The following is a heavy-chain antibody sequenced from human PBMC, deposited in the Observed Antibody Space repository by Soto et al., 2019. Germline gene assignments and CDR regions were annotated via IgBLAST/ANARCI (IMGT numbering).Heavy chain of an antibody. CDR1: GFTFSSYG. D-gene: IGHD6-13*01. Sequence: PGGSLRLSCAASGFTFSSYGMHWVRQAPGKGLEWVAVISYDGSNKYYADSVKGRFTISRDNSKNTLYLQMNSLRAEDTAVYYCAKDRIAAAGTGPKTWRKHFDFWGQGTLVTVSS. CDR2: ISYDGSNK. J-gene: IGHJ4*02. V-gene: IGHV3-30*18. CDR3: AKDRIAAAGTGPKTWRKHFDF.